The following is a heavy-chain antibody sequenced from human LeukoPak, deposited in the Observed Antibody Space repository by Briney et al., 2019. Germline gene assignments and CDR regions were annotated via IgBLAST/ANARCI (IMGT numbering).Heavy chain of an antibody. CDR2: ISSSSSYI. CDR3: ARNYYDSSGYYN. CDR1: GFIFSDHA. J-gene: IGHJ4*02. V-gene: IGHV3-21*01. D-gene: IGHD3-22*01. Sequence: GGSLRLSCTASGFIFSDHAMTWVRQAPGKGLEWVSSISSSSSYIYYADSVKGRFTISRDNAKNSLYLQMNSLRAEDTAVYYCARNYYDSSGYYNWGQGTLVTVSS.